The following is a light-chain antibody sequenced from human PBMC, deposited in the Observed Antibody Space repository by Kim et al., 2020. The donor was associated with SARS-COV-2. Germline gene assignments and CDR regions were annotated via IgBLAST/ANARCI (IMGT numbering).Light chain of an antibody. V-gene: IGLV1-44*01. CDR2: TND. Sequence: QSVLTQPPSASGTPGQSVTISCSGSRSNIGSNTVNWYQKFPGMAPKLLFYTNDQRPSGVPDRFSVSKSGTSASLAISGLQSEDEADYYCATWDDSLDGWVFGGGTKLTVL. J-gene: IGLJ3*02. CDR3: ATWDDSLDGWV. CDR1: RSNIGSNT.